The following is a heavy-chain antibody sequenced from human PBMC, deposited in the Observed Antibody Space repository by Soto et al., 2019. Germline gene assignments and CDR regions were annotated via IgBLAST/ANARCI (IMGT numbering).Heavy chain of an antibody. CDR3: ARDDWKSAGWFDP. CDR2: IIPIFGTA. CDR1: GGTFSSYA. J-gene: IGHJ5*02. Sequence: ASVKDSCKASGGTFSSYAISWVRQAPGQGLEWMGGIIPIFGTANYAPKFQGRVTITADESTSTAYMELRSLRSDDTAVYYCARDDWKSAGWFDPWGQGTLVTVSS. D-gene: IGHD1-1*01. V-gene: IGHV1-69*13.